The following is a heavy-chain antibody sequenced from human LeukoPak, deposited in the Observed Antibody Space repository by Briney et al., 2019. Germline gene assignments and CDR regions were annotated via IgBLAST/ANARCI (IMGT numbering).Heavy chain of an antibody. D-gene: IGHD3-16*02. J-gene: IGHJ6*03. CDR1: GGSIGTYY. Sequence: SETLSLTCTVSGGSIGTYYWSWIRQSPGKGLEWIGYIYVTGTRYNPYLQSRVTISVDRSRNQFFLKMSSVTAADTAVYYCARHIGGGIEDMDVWGKGTKVNVSS. CDR3: ARHIGGGIEDMDV. V-gene: IGHV4-59*08. CDR2: IYVTGT.